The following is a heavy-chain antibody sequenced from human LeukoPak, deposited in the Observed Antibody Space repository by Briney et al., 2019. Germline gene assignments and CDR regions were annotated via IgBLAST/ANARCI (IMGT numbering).Heavy chain of an antibody. V-gene: IGHV3-23*01. Sequence: GGSLRLSCAASGFTFSSYAMSRVRQAPGKGLEWVSAISGSGGSTYYADSVKGRFTISRDNSKNTLYLQMNTLRAEDTAVYSCARGADGVSSNSRGWFDPWGQGTLVTVSS. CDR3: ARGADGVSSNSRGWFDP. D-gene: IGHD2-15*01. CDR2: ISGSGGST. CDR1: GFTFSSYA. J-gene: IGHJ5*02.